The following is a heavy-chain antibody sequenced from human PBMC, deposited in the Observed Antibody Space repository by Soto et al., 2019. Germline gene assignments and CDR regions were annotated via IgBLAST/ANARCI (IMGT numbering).Heavy chain of an antibody. CDR3: ASFYYDSSGPYFDY. V-gene: IGHV4-59*01. CDR2: IYYSGST. D-gene: IGHD3-22*01. Sequence: SETLSLTCTVSGGSISSYYWSWIRQPPGKGLEWIGYIYYSGSTNYNPSLKSRVTISVDTSKNQFSLKLSSVTAADTAVYYCASFYYDSSGPYFDYWGQGTLVTVSS. CDR1: GGSISSYY. J-gene: IGHJ4*02.